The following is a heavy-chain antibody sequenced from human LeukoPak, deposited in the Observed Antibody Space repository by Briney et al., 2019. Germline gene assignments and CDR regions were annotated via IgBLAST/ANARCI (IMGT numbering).Heavy chain of an antibody. V-gene: IGHV4-59*01. J-gene: IGHJ3*02. CDR3: VRGYYDSSGSSNTFDI. Sequence: PSETLSLTCTVSGDSISSSYWSWIRQPPGKGLEWIGYIHYSGNKNYTPTLRNRLTMSVDTSKNQFSLKLSSVTAADTAVYYCVRGYYDSSGSSNTFDIWGQGTMVTVSS. CDR2: IHYSGNK. CDR1: GDSISSSY. D-gene: IGHD3-22*01.